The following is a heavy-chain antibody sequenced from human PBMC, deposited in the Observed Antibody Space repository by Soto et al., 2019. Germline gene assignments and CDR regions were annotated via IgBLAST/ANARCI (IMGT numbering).Heavy chain of an antibody. CDR3: ATLGLQQAF. D-gene: IGHD2-21*02. CDR2: IDSDGSIT. CDR1: GFTFNTW. J-gene: IGHJ4*02. Sequence: PGGSLRLSCASSGFTFNTWMHWVRQAPGEGLVWVSSIDSDGSITSYADSVKGRFTISRDNAKNTLYLQMNSLRAEDTAVYYCATLGLQQAFWGQGTLVTVS. V-gene: IGHV3-74*01.